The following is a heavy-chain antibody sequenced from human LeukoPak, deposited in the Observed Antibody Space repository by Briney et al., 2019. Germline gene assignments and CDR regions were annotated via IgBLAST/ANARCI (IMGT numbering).Heavy chain of an antibody. Sequence: GESLQISCQGSGSSFTSYWIGCVRQMPGKGLEWMGIIYPGDSDTRYSPSFQGQVTISADKSISTAYLQWSSLKASDTAMYYCAGHIHSSSSPADYWGQGTLVTVSS. V-gene: IGHV5-51*01. CDR3: AGHIHSSSSPADY. J-gene: IGHJ4*02. D-gene: IGHD6-6*01. CDR1: GSSFTSYW. CDR2: IYPGDSDT.